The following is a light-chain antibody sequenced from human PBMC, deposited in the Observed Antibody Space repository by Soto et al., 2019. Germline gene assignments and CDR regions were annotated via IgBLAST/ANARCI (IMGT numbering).Light chain of an antibody. V-gene: IGLV2-8*01. Sequence: QSVLTQPRSASGSPGQSVTISCTGISSDVGGYNYVSWYQRHPGKAPKLMIYEVSKRPSGVPDRFSGSKSGNTASLTVSGLRAEDEADYYCCSYAGSNNFVFGTGTKVTVL. CDR2: EVS. J-gene: IGLJ1*01. CDR3: CSYAGSNNFV. CDR1: SSDVGGYNY.